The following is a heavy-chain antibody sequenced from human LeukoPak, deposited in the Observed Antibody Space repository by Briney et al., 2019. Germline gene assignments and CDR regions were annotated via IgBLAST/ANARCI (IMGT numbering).Heavy chain of an antibody. V-gene: IGHV3-30*02. CDR2: IRYDGSNK. J-gene: IGHJ4*02. Sequence: QPGGSLRLSCAASGFTFSSYWMHWVRQAPGKGLEWVAFIRYDGSNKYYADSVKGRFTISRDNSKNTLYLQMNSLRAEDAAVYYCAKDTRGDYGWDFDYWGQGTLVTVSS. D-gene: IGHD3-10*01. CDR3: AKDTRGDYGWDFDY. CDR1: GFTFSSYW.